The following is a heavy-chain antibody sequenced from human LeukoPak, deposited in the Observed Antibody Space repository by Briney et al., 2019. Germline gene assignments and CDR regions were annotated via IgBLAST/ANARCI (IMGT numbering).Heavy chain of an antibody. Sequence: GASVKVSCKAFGYTFSGYGISWVRQAPGQGLEWMGWISGYNGNTNYAQKFQGRLTVTTDTSTSTTYMELRSLRSDDTAVYYCARRDSGYYFDSWGLGAPVTVSS. D-gene: IGHD2-21*02. CDR2: ISGYNGNT. J-gene: IGHJ4*02. CDR3: ARRDSGYYFDS. CDR1: GYTFSGYG. V-gene: IGHV1-18*01.